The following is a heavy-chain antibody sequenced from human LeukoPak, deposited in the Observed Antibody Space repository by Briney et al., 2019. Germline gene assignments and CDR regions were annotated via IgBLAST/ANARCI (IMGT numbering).Heavy chain of an antibody. CDR2: MNPNSGNT. Sequence: EASVKVSCKASGYTFTSYDINWVRQATGQGLEWMGWMNPNSGNTGYAQKFQGRVTMTRNTSISTAYMELSSLRSEDTAVYYCARVSWFGYYMDVWGKGTTVTISS. J-gene: IGHJ6*03. D-gene: IGHD3-10*01. CDR3: ARVSWFGYYMDV. V-gene: IGHV1-8*01. CDR1: GYTFTSYD.